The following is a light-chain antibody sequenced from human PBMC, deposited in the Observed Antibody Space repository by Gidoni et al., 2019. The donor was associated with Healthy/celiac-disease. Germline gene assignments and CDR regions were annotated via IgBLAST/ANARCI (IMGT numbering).Light chain of an antibody. CDR1: QDISNY. J-gene: IGKJ3*01. V-gene: IGKV1-33*01. Sequence: DIQMTQSPSSLSASVGDRVTITCQASQDISNYLNWYQQKPGKAPKLLIYDASNLETGVPSRFSGSGSGTDFTFTISSLQPEDIATYYCQQYDSPGFXPXTKVDIK. CDR2: DAS. CDR3: QQYDSPG.